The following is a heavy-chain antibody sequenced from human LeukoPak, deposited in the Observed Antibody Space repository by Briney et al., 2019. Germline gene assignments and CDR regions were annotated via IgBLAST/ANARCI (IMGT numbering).Heavy chain of an antibody. CDR3: AREEYSSTPHFDL. D-gene: IGHD6-6*01. CDR1: GNLLSEVP. Sequence: SVKVSCKVSGNLLSEVPIHWVRQAPGQGLEWMGRIIPILGIANYAQKFQGRVTITADKSTSTAYMELSSLRSEDTAVYYCAREEYSSTPHFDLWGRGTLVTVSS. CDR2: IIPILGIA. J-gene: IGHJ2*01. V-gene: IGHV1-69*04.